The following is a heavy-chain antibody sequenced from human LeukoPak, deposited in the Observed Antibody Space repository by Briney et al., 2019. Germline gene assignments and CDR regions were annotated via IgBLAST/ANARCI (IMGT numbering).Heavy chain of an antibody. CDR3: ARVGYYESSGYYEY. Sequence: ASVNVSCKASGYTFTSNYIHWVRQAPGQGLEWMGMIYPRDGSTSYAQKFQGRVTVTRDTSTSTVHMELSGLRSEDTAVYYCARVGYYESSGYYEYWGQGTLVTVSS. J-gene: IGHJ4*02. D-gene: IGHD3-22*01. CDR2: IYPRDGST. V-gene: IGHV1-46*01. CDR1: GYTFTSNY.